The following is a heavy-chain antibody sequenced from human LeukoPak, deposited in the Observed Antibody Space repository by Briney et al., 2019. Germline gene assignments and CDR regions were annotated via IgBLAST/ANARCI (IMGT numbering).Heavy chain of an antibody. CDR1: GGSFSGYY. CDR3: ARGRGYYDSSGYYHYYFDY. Sequence: SETLSLTCAVYGGSFSGYYWSWIRQPPGKGLEWIGEINHSGSTNYNPSLKSRVTISVDTSKNHFSLKLSSVTAADTGVYYCARGRGYYDSSGYYHYYFDYWGQGTLVTVSS. CDR2: INHSGST. J-gene: IGHJ4*02. D-gene: IGHD3-22*01. V-gene: IGHV4-34*01.